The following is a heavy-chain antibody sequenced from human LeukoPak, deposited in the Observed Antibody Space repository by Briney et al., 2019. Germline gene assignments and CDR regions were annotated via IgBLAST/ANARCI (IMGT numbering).Heavy chain of an antibody. CDR2: IYYSGST. CDR1: GGSFSSGSYY. CDR3: ASTVVVAATRSFDP. Sequence: SETLSLTCTVSGGSFSSGSYYWSWIRQPPGKGLEWIGYIYYSGSTNYNPSLKSRVTMSLDTSKNQFSLKLSSVTAADTAVYYCASTVVVAATRSFDPWGQGTLVTVSS. D-gene: IGHD2-15*01. J-gene: IGHJ5*02. V-gene: IGHV4-61*01.